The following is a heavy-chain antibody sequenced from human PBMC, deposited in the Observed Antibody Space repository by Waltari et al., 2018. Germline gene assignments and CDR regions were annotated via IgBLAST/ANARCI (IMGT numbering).Heavy chain of an antibody. CDR3: ATGKQAAYEI. CDR2: IKSDAFTT. V-gene: IGHV3-74*03. CDR1: GFTFRAYW. D-gene: IGHD6-13*01. J-gene: IGHJ3*02. Sequence: EVQLVESGGGLVQPGGSLRLSCAASGFTFRAYWMHWVRQAPGTGLGWVSLIKSDAFTTTYADSVKGRFTISRDNARNTVYLQMNSLRVEDTAVYFCATGKQAAYEIWGQGTMVTVSA.